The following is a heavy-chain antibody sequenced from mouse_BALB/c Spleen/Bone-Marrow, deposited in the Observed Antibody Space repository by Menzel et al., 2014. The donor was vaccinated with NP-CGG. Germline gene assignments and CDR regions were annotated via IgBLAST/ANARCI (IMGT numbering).Heavy chain of an antibody. CDR1: GFTFTDYY. Sequence: EVKLMESGGGLVQPGGSLILSCTTSGFTFTDYYMSWVRQPPGKALEWLAFIRNKAYGYTTEYSASVRGRFTISRDNSRSILYLQMNTLRAEGSATYYCARFPMDYWGQGTSVTVSS. CDR2: IRNKAYGYTT. CDR3: ARFPMDY. J-gene: IGHJ4*01. V-gene: IGHV7-3*02.